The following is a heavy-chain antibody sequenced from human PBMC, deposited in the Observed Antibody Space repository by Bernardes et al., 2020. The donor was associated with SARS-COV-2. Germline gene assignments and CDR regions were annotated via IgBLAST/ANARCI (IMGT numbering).Heavy chain of an antibody. V-gene: IGHV3-7*01. D-gene: IGHD2-21*01. CDR1: GFTFIGYW. CDR2: IKQDGSDK. Sequence: GGSLRLSCAASGFTFIGYWMSWVRQAPGKGLEWLANIKQDGSDKYYVDSVKGRFTISRDNAKNSLYLQMNSLRAEDTAVYFCARDGDGYFDYWGQGTLVTVSS. CDR3: ARDGDGYFDY. J-gene: IGHJ4*02.